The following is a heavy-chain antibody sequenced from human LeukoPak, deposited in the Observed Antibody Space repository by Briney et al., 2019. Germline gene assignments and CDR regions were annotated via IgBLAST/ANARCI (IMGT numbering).Heavy chain of an antibody. D-gene: IGHD6-13*01. CDR1: GGSFSGYY. Sequence: SETLSLTCAVYGGSFSGYYWSWIRQPPGKGLEWIGEINHSGSTNYNPSLKSRVTISVDTSKNQFSLKLSSVTAAGTAVYYCARRSSSWYNYYWGQGTLVTVSS. V-gene: IGHV4-34*01. CDR2: INHSGST. CDR3: ARRSSSWYNYY. J-gene: IGHJ4*02.